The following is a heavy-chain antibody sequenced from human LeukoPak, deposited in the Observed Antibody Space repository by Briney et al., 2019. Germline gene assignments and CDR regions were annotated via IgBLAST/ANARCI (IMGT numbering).Heavy chain of an antibody. CDR1: GGTFSSYT. CDR2: IIPILGIA. D-gene: IGHD2-2*01. V-gene: IGHV1-69*02. CDR3: ARHPDIVVVPAALGS. J-gene: IGHJ4*02. Sequence: RSSVKVSCKASGGTFSSYTISWVRQAPGQGLEWMGRIIPILGIANYAQKFQGRVTITADKSTSTAYMELSSLRSEDTAVYYCARHPDIVVVPAALGSWGRGTLVTVSS.